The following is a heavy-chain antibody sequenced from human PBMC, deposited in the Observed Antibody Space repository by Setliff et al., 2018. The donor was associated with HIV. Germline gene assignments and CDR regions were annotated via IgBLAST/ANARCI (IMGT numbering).Heavy chain of an antibody. V-gene: IGHV3-53*01. CDR2: IYSDGRT. D-gene: IGHD3-16*01. CDR3: AKGVKWLDP. CDR1: GFTVSDTH. Sequence: GGSLRLSCAASGFTVSDTHMTWVRQAPGKGMQWVSFIYSDGRTYYAESVKGRFTISRDYSKNTLYLQMHSLRVEDTAAYYCAKGVKWLDPWGQGIQVTVSS. J-gene: IGHJ5*02.